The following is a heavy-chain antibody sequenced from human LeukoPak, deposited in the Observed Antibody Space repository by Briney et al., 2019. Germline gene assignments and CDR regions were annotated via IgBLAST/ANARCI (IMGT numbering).Heavy chain of an antibody. Sequence: ASVKVSCKASGYTFTIYYMHWVRQAPGQGLEWMGIINPSGGSTSYAQKFQGRVTMTRDTSTSTVYMELSSLRSEDTAVYYCARDLRGYSYYYGMDVWGQGTTVTVSS. CDR1: GYTFTIYY. V-gene: IGHV1-46*01. D-gene: IGHD5-12*01. CDR2: INPSGGST. CDR3: ARDLRGYSYYYGMDV. J-gene: IGHJ6*02.